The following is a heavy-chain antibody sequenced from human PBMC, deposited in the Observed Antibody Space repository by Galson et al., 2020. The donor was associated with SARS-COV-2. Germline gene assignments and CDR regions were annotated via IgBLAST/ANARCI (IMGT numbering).Heavy chain of an antibody. CDR2: IYSGGST. CDR1: GFTVSSNY. V-gene: IGHV3-53*04. CDR3: ARSDYYDSSGTIGGAFDI. Sequence: QLGESLKISCAASGFTVSSNYMSWVRQAPGKGLEWVSVIYSGGSTYYADSVKGRFTISRHNSENTLYLQMNSLRTEDTAVYYCARSDYYDSSGTIGGAFDIWGQGTMVTVSS. J-gene: IGHJ3*02. D-gene: IGHD3-22*01.